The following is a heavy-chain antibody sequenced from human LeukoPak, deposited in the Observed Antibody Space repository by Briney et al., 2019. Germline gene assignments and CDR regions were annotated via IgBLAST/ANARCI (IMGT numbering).Heavy chain of an antibody. CDR1: GGSISSSSYY. D-gene: IGHD3-22*01. Sequence: PSETLSLTCTVSGGSISSSSYYWGWIRQPPGKGLEWIGSIYYSGSTNYNPSLKSRVTISVDTSKNQFSLKLSSVTAADTAVYYCARDSYYDSSGYYRRDDAFDIWGQGTMVTVSS. CDR2: IYYSGST. V-gene: IGHV4-39*07. J-gene: IGHJ3*02. CDR3: ARDSYYDSSGYYRRDDAFDI.